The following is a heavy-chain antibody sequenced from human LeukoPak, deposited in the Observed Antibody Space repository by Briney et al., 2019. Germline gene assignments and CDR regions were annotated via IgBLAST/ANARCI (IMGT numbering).Heavy chain of an antibody. J-gene: IGHJ4*02. CDR2: ISGNSAGT. Sequence: GGSLRLSCAASGFTFSGYAMAWVRQAPGKGLEWVSGISGNSAGTYYADSVKGRFTISRDNSKNTLYLQMNSLRAEDTAIYYCAKGYDFWSGGIDYWGQGTLVTVSS. V-gene: IGHV3-23*01. CDR1: GFTFSGYA. CDR3: AKGYDFWSGGIDY. D-gene: IGHD3-3*01.